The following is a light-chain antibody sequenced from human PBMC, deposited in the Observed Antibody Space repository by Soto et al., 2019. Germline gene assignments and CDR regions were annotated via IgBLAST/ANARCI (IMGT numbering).Light chain of an antibody. V-gene: IGKV3-15*01. CDR3: QQSYSTPPLT. J-gene: IGKJ4*01. CDR1: QSVSSN. Sequence: EIVMTQSPATLSVSPGERATLSCRASQSVSSNLAWYQQKPGQAPRLLIYGASTRATGIPARFSGSGSGTDFTLTISRLEPEDFATYYCQQSYSTPPLTFGGGTKV. CDR2: GAS.